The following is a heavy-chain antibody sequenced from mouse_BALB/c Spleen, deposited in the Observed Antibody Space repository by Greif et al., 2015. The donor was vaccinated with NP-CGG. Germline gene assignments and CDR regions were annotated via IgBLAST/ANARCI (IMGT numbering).Heavy chain of an antibody. CDR3: ARDMKWGRAYYFDY. J-gene: IGHJ2*01. Sequence: EVKLMESGGGLVQPGGSLRLSCATSGFTFTDYYMSWVRQPPGKALEWLGFIRNKANGYTTEYSASVKGRFTIPRDNSQSILYLQMNTLRAEDSATYYCARDMKWGRAYYFDYWGQGTTLTVSS. V-gene: IGHV7-3*02. CDR1: GFTFTDYY. CDR2: IRNKANGYTT. D-gene: IGHD3-3*01.